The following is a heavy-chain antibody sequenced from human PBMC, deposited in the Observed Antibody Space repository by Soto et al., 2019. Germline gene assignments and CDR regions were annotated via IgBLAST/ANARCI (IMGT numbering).Heavy chain of an antibody. Sequence: EVQLVESGGGLVKPGGSLRLSCAASGFTFSNAWMNWVRQAPGKGLEWVGRIKSKTDGGTTDYAAPVKGRFTISRDDSKNTLYLQMNSLKTEDTAVYYCTTDPATSGQQLVTEYYYYYGMDVWGQGTTVTVSS. CDR1: GFTFSNAW. D-gene: IGHD6-13*01. CDR3: TTDPATSGQQLVTEYYYYYGMDV. CDR2: IKSKTDGGTT. V-gene: IGHV3-15*07. J-gene: IGHJ6*02.